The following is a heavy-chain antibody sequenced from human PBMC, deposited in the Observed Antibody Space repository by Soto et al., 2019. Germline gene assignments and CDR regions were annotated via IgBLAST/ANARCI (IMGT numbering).Heavy chain of an antibody. CDR1: GFTFSSYS. Sequence: VGSLRLSCAASGFTFSSYSMNWVRQAPGKGLEWVSSISSSSSYIYYADSVKGRFTISRDNAKNSLYLQMNSLRAEDTAVYYCARVVVVPAAHFDPWGQGTLVTVPQ. CDR2: ISSSSSYI. V-gene: IGHV3-21*01. CDR3: ARVVVVPAAHFDP. D-gene: IGHD2-2*01. J-gene: IGHJ5*02.